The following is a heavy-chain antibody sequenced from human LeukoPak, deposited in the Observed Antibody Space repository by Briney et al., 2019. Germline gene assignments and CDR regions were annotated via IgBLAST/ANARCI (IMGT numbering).Heavy chain of an antibody. D-gene: IGHD3-3*01. V-gene: IGHV3-30-3*01. CDR1: RFFFSSYA. CDR2: ISSDGTNK. CDR3: ARCRENDFWSGSPVDY. J-gene: IGHJ4*02. Sequence: GGSLRLSCAAARFFFSSYAMHWVRQAPGKGLEWLAVISSDGTNKYYADSVKGRFTISRDNSKNTLYLQMNSLRVEDTAVYYCARCRENDFWSGSPVDYWGQGTLVTVSS.